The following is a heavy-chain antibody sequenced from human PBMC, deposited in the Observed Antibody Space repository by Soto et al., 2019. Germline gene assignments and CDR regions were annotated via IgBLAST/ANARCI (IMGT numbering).Heavy chain of an antibody. Sequence: PSQTLSLTCAISGDSVSSNSAAWNWIRQSPSRGLEWLGRAYYRSKWYNDYAVPVKSRITINPDTTKNQISLQVNSVAPEDTAVYYCARESSGTYYFDYWGQGTMVTLSS. D-gene: IGHD6-13*01. CDR3: ARESSGTYYFDY. J-gene: IGHJ4*02. CDR1: GDSVSSNSAA. V-gene: IGHV6-1*01. CDR2: AYYRSKWYN.